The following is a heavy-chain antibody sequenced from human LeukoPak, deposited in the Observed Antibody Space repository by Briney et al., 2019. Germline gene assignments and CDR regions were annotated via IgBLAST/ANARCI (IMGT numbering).Heavy chain of an antibody. CDR3: ARETTYYYDSSGYFRATYWYFDL. D-gene: IGHD3-22*01. J-gene: IGHJ2*01. CDR1: GFTFSSYS. V-gene: IGHV3-21*01. CDR2: ISSSSNYI. Sequence: GGSLRLSCAASGFTFSSYSMNWVRQAPGKGLEWVSSISSSSNYIYYADSVKGRFTISRDNAKNSLYLQMNSLRAEDTAVYYCARETTYYYDSSGYFRATYWYFDLWGRGTLVTVSS.